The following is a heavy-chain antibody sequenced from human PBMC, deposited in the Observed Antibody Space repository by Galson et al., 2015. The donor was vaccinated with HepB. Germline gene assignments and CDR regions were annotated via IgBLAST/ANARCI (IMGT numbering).Heavy chain of an antibody. J-gene: IGHJ1*01. CDR1: GYTFTSYA. CDR2: INAGNGNT. CDR3: ARARHSSGWYDLQH. Sequence: SVKVSCKASGYTFTSYAMHWVRQAPGQRLEWMGWINAGNGNTKYSQKFQGRVTITRDTSASTAYMELSSLRSEDTAVYYCARARHSSGWYDLQHWGQGTLVTVSS. D-gene: IGHD6-19*01. V-gene: IGHV1-3*01.